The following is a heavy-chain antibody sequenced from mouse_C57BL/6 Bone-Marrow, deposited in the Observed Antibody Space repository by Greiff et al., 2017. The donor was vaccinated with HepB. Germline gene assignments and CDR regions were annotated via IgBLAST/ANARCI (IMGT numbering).Heavy chain of an antibody. V-gene: IGHV1-74*01. D-gene: IGHD1-1*01. CDR1: GYTFTSYW. CDR2: IHPSDSDT. Sequence: QVQLQQPGAELVKPGASVKVSCKASGYTFTSYWMHWVKQSPGQGLEWIGRIHPSDSDTNYNQKFKGKATLTVDKSSSTAYMQLSSLTSEDSAVYYCAWRKDYYGSLYYFDYWGQGTTLTVSS. J-gene: IGHJ2*01. CDR3: AWRKDYYGSLYYFDY.